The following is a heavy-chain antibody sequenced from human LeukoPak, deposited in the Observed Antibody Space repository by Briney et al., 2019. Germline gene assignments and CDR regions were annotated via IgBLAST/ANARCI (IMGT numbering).Heavy chain of an antibody. CDR2: ISYDGSDK. D-gene: IGHD2-15*01. J-gene: IGHJ4*02. V-gene: IGHV3-30*02. CDR1: GFTFNSYG. CDR3: AKDRRGSCNGGSCYCCDY. Sequence: GGSLRLSCAASGFTFNSYGIHWVREAPGKGLEWVAFISYDGSDKYYADSVKGRFTISRDNSKNTLYLQMSSLRAEDTAVYYSAKDRRGSCNGGSCYCCDYWGQGTLVTVSS.